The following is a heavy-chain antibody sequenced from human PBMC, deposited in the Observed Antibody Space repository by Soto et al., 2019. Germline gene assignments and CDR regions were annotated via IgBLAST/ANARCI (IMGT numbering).Heavy chain of an antibody. CDR1: GYTFTSYG. J-gene: IGHJ4*02. D-gene: IGHD2-2*01. Sequence: ASVKVSCKASGYTFTSYGISWVRQAPGQGLEWMGWISAYNGNTNYAQKLQGRVTMTTDTSTSTAYMELRSLRSDDTAVYYCARDRFRDHYCSSTSCYPYYFDYWGQGTLVTAPQ. CDR3: ARDRFRDHYCSSTSCYPYYFDY. V-gene: IGHV1-18*01. CDR2: ISAYNGNT.